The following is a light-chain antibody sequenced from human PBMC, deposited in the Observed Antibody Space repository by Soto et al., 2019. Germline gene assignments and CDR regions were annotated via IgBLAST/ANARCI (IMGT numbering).Light chain of an antibody. J-gene: IGKJ4*01. Sequence: EIVLTQSPATLSLSPGERATLSCRASQSISNHLAWYQKKPGQAPRLLIYDASNRATGIPARFSGSGSGTDFTLTISSLEPEDFAVYYCQQRSNWPSTFGGGTKVEIK. CDR3: QQRSNWPST. CDR1: QSISNH. V-gene: IGKV3-11*01. CDR2: DAS.